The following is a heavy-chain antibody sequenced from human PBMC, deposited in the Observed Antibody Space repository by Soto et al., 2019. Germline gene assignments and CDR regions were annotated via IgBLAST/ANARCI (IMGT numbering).Heavy chain of an antibody. CDR1: GVSISSYY. J-gene: IGHJ4*02. CDR2: IYYSGST. Sequence: SETLSLTCTVSGVSISSYYWSWIRQPPGKGLEWIGYIYYSGSTNYNPSPKSRVTISVDTSKNQFSLKLNSMTAADTAVYYCARHNYGSGSTYFDYWGQGTLVTVSS. CDR3: ARHNYGSGSTYFDY. D-gene: IGHD3-10*01. V-gene: IGHV4-59*08.